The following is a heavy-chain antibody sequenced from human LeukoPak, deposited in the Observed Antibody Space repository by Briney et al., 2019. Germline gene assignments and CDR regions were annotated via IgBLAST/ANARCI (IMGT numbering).Heavy chain of an antibody. J-gene: IGHJ4*02. V-gene: IGHV4-39*01. CDR2: IFYSGTT. D-gene: IGHD4-23*01. CDR1: GXATSSSNDY. CDR3: ARLSNYGGHSGDGY. Sequence: PSETLSLTCTVSGXATSSSNDYWAWIRQPPGKGLEWMGSIFYSGTTHYNSSLKSRVTMSIDTSKNQFSLKLSSVTAADTAVYYCARLSNYGGHSGDGYWGQGTLVTVSS.